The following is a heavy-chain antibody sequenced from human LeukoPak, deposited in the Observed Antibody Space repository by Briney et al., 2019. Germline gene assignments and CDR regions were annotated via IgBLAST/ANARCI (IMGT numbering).Heavy chain of an antibody. V-gene: IGHV5-51*01. CDR2: IYPGDSDT. D-gene: IGHD2-15*01. J-gene: IGHJ2*01. CDR1: GYSFTSYW. Sequence: GESLKISCKGSGYSFTSYWIGWVRQMPGKGLEWMGIIYPGDSDTRYSPSFQGQVTISADKSISTAYLQWSSLKASDTAMYYCARQAGRYCSGGSCYGEEASYWYFDLWGRGTLVTVSS. CDR3: ARQAGRYCSGGSCYGEEASYWYFDL.